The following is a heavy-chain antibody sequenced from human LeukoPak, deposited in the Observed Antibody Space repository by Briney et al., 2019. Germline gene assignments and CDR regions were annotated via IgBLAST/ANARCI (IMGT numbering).Heavy chain of an antibody. V-gene: IGHV3-74*01. CDR3: ARAFSSSWSPYYFDY. Sequence: PGGSPRLSCAASGFTFSSSWMDWVRQAPGKGLVWVSHINGDGSTTNYADSVKGRFTISRDNAKNTLYLQMNSLRAEDTAVYYCARAFSSSWSPYYFDYWGQGTLVTVSS. J-gene: IGHJ4*02. CDR1: GFTFSSSW. CDR2: INGDGSTT. D-gene: IGHD6-13*01.